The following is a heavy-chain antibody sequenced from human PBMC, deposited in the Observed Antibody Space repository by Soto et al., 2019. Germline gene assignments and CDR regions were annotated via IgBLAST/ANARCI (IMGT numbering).Heavy chain of an antibody. Sequence: QVQLVQSGAEVKKPGSSVKVSCKASGGTFSSYAISWVRQAPGQGLEWMGGIIPIFGTANYAQKFQGRVTITADECTSTAYMELSSLRSEDTAVYYCARSLYYYDGSGYHGASWFDPWGQGNLVTVSS. J-gene: IGHJ5*01. D-gene: IGHD3-22*01. CDR3: ARSLYYYDGSGYHGASWFDP. V-gene: IGHV1-69*01. CDR1: GGTFSSYA. CDR2: IIPIFGTA.